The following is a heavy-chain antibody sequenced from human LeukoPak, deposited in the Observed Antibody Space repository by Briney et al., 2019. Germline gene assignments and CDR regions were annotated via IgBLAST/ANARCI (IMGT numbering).Heavy chain of an antibody. CDR2: ISSSGGSP. CDR1: GFTFSSYA. V-gene: IGHV3-23*01. CDR3: AKDQALSLSSSRALDY. Sequence: GGSLRLSCAASGFTFSSYALSWVRQAPGKGLEWVSAISSSGGSPYYADSVNGRFTISRDNSKNTLYLQMNSLRAEDTALYYCAKDQALSLSSSRALDYWGQGTLVTVSS. D-gene: IGHD2-2*01. J-gene: IGHJ4*02.